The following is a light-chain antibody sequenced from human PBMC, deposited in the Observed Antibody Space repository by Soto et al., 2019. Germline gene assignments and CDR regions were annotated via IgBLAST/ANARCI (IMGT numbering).Light chain of an antibody. CDR2: GAS. V-gene: IGKV3-15*01. CDR1: ETVRTN. CDR3: QQYYNWPSYT. J-gene: IGKJ2*01. Sequence: IVMTQSPVTLSVSPGERVTLSCRASETVRTNLAWIQQKPGQTPRLLIFGASTRAPGIPTRFTGSGSETEFTLTIDSLQSEDLAVYYCQQYYNWPSYTFGQGTKLEI.